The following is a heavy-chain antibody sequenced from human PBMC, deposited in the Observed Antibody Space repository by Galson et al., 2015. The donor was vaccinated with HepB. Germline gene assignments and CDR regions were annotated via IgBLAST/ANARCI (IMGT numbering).Heavy chain of an antibody. J-gene: IGHJ4*02. V-gene: IGHV3-33*06. Sequence: SLRLSCAASGFTFSNYGMNWVRQAPGKGLEWVALVWYDGGKKYYADSVKGRFTISRDNSKNTLFLQMNSLRAEDTALYYCAKTTRGRVRGIEAAGSDYWGQGTLVTVSS. CDR1: GFTFSNYG. D-gene: IGHD6-13*01. CDR2: VWYDGGKK. CDR3: AKTTRGRVRGIEAAGSDY.